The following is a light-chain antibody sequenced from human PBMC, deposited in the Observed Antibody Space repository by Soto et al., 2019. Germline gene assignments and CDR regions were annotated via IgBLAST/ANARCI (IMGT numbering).Light chain of an antibody. V-gene: IGKV3-20*01. Sequence: EIVLTQSPGILSLSPGERATLSCRASQSVSSSHLGWFKRKVGQPPRLLIFGTSTRATGIPARFVGSGSGTDFTLTITRLEPEDFAVYYCQQYVTSPFNFGPGTTVD. J-gene: IGKJ3*01. CDR1: QSVSSSH. CDR3: QQYVTSPFN. CDR2: GTS.